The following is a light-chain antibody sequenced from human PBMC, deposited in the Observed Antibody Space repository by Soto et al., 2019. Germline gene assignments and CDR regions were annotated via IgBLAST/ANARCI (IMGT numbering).Light chain of an antibody. J-gene: IGKJ1*01. CDR3: QQSYSTPWT. V-gene: IGKV1-39*01. CDR2: AAS. Sequence: DIQMTQSPSSLSASVGDRVTITCRASQSISSYLNWYQQKPGKAPNLLIYAASSLQTGVPSRFGGGGSETDFTLTISSLQPEDFATYYCQQSYSTPWTFGQGTKVEIK. CDR1: QSISSY.